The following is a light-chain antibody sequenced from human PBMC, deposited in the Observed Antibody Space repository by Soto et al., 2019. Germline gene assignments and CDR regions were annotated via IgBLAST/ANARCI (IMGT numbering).Light chain of an antibody. CDR1: QSVSSSF. CDR2: GAS. Sequence: EFVLTPSPGTLSLSPGERATLSCRASQSVSSSFLAWYQQKPGQAPRILIYGASTRATGIPDRFSGSGSGTVFTLTISRLEPEDFAVYYCQQYGSSPPLTFGGGTNVEIK. V-gene: IGKV3-20*01. J-gene: IGKJ4*01. CDR3: QQYGSSPPLT.